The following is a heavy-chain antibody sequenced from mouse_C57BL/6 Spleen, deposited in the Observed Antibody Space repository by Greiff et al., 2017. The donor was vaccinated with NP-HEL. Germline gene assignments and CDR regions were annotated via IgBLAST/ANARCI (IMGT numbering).Heavy chain of an antibody. CDR1: GYAFSSYW. J-gene: IGHJ4*01. Sequence: VKLQESGAELVKPGASVKISCKASGYAFSSYWMNWVKQRPGKGLEWIGQIYPGDGDTNYNGKFKGKATLTADKSSSTAYMQLSSLTSEDSAVYFCARDGNYYGPYAMDYWGQGTSVTVSS. CDR2: IYPGDGDT. CDR3: ARDGNYYGPYAMDY. D-gene: IGHD2-1*01. V-gene: IGHV1-80*01.